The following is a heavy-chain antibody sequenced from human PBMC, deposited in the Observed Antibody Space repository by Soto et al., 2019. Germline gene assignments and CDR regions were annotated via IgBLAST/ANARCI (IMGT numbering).Heavy chain of an antibody. D-gene: IGHD2-21*02. Sequence: SETLSLTCTVSGGSITNSGYYWGWVRQPPGMGLEWIGSIFYSGSTHYKPSLQSRVTISGDTSKNQFSLKLSSVTAADTAVYYCARESCYGGNCYIIDYWGQGTLVTVSS. CDR1: GGSITNSGYY. CDR2: IFYSGST. CDR3: ARESCYGGNCYIIDY. J-gene: IGHJ4*02. V-gene: IGHV4-39*02.